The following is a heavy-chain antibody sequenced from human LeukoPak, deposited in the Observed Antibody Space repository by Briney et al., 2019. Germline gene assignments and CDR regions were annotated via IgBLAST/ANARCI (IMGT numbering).Heavy chain of an antibody. D-gene: IGHD1-7*01. Sequence: PGGSLRLSCAASGFTFSRYWMHWVRHGPGKELEWLSRIYSDGSITTYVDSVEGRFTISRDNARNTLYLQMNSLRAEDTAVYYCARGGLVELQSPQDYWGQGTLVTVSS. CDR1: GFTFSRYW. J-gene: IGHJ4*02. CDR2: IYSDGSIT. CDR3: ARGGLVELQSPQDY. V-gene: IGHV3-74*01.